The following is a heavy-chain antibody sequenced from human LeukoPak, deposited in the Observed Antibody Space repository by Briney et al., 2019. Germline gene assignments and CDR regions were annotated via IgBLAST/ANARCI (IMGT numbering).Heavy chain of an antibody. CDR2: IIPIFGTA. D-gene: IGHD3-10*01. V-gene: IGHV1-69*01. J-gene: IGHJ4*02. CDR3: ARFDPGVHPGDY. CDR1: GGTFSNYG. Sequence: SVKVSCKASGGTFSNYGIGWVRQAPGQGLEWMGGIIPIFGTANYAQNLQGRVTITADESTTTAHMELSSLRSDDTAVYYCARFDPGVHPGDYWGQGTLVTVSS.